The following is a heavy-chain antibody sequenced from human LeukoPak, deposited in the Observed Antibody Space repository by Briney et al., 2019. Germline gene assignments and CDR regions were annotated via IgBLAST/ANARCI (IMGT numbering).Heavy chain of an antibody. J-gene: IGHJ4*02. V-gene: IGHV4-30-4*01. D-gene: IGHD3-22*01. CDR3: ARAPYYYDSSGYWVY. CDR2: IYYSGST. Sequence: PSETLSLTCTVSGGSISSGDYYWSWIRQPPGKGLEWIGYIYYSGSTYYNPSLESRVTISVDTSKNQFSLKLSSVTAADTAVYYCARAPYYYDSSGYWVYWGQGTLVTVSS. CDR1: GGSISSGDYY.